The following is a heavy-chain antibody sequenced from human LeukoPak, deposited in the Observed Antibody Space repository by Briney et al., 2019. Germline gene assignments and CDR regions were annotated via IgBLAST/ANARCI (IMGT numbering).Heavy chain of an antibody. CDR1: GFTFSSYG. V-gene: IGHV3-33*06. CDR2: IWYDGSNK. Sequence: PGGSLRLSCAASGFTFSSYGMHWARQAPGKGLEWVAVIWYDGSNKYYADSVKGRFTISRDNSKNTLYLQMNSLRAEDTAVYYCAKGDQKYCSGGSCYPIDYWGQGTLVTVSS. CDR3: AKGDQKYCSGGSCYPIDY. J-gene: IGHJ4*02. D-gene: IGHD2-15*01.